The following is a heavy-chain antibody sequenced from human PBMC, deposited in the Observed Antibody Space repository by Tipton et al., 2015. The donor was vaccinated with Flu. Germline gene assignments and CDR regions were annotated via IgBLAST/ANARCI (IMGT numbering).Heavy chain of an antibody. J-gene: IGHJ4*02. CDR3: AKVIPELVAGLDY. D-gene: IGHD6-19*01. V-gene: IGHV3-23*01. Sequence: SLRLSCAASGFTFSRYAMSWVRQAPGKGLEWVAGVSGGGGTTYFADSVKGRFTISRDNSRNMVFLQMNNLRVEDTVEYYCAKVIPELVAGLDYWGRGTLVTVCS. CDR1: GFTFSRYA. CDR2: VSGGGGTT.